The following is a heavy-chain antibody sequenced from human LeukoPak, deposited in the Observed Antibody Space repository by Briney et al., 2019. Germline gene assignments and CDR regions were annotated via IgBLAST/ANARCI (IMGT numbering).Heavy chain of an antibody. CDR3: ARSTVTTGLVDY. D-gene: IGHD4-17*01. Sequence: PGGSLRLSCAASGFTFSSYSMNWVRQAPGKGLEWVSSISSSSSYIYYADSVKGRFTISRDNAKNSLYLRMNSLRAEDTAVYYCARSTVTTGLVDYWGQGTLVTVSS. CDR1: GFTFSSYS. V-gene: IGHV3-21*01. J-gene: IGHJ4*02. CDR2: ISSSSSYI.